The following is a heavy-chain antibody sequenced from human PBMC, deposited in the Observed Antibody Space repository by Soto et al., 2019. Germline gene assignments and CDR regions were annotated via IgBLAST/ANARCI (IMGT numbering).Heavy chain of an antibody. V-gene: IGHV3-30*18. D-gene: IGHD3-9*01. CDR3: AKEGHHYEILTGYRSYYGMDV. CDR1: GFTFSSYG. J-gene: IGHJ6*02. Sequence: QVQLVESGGGVVQPGRSLRLSCAASGFTFSSYGMHWVRQAPGKGLEWVVVISYDGSNKYYADSVKGRFTISRDNSKNTLYLQMNSLRAEDTAVYYCAKEGHHYEILTGYRSYYGMDVWGQGTTVTVSS. CDR2: ISYDGSNK.